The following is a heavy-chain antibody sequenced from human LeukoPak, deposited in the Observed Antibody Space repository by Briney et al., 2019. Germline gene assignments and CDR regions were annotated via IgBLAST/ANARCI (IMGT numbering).Heavy chain of an antibody. CDR2: INSDGSST. D-gene: IGHD1-26*01. CDR1: GFTFSSYW. J-gene: IGHJ4*02. Sequence: PGGSLRLSCAASGFTFSSYWMHWVRQAPGKGLVWVSRINSDGSSTSYADSVKGRFAISRDNSKNTLYLQMNSLRAEDTAVYYCAKDAREEGYYFDYWGQGTLVTVSS. V-gene: IGHV3-74*01. CDR3: AKDAREEGYYFDY.